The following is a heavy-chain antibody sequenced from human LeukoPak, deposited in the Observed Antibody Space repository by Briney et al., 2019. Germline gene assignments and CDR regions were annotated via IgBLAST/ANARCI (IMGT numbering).Heavy chain of an antibody. V-gene: IGHV4-39*02. Sequence: SETLSLTCTVSGGSFSSSSYYWAWIRRPPGKGLEWIGSFYYDGRTYYNPSLTSRVTVSVDTSKSQFSLRLTSVSAADTAVYHCVRDFRIVVTNFWGQGTLVTVSS. CDR3: VRDFRIVVTNF. J-gene: IGHJ4*02. CDR2: FYYDGRT. CDR1: GGSFSSSSYY. D-gene: IGHD3-22*01.